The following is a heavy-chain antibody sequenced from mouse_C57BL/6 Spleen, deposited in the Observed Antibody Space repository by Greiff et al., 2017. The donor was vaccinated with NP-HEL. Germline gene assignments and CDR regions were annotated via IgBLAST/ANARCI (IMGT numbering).Heavy chain of an antibody. D-gene: IGHD2-4*01. CDR2: IDPSDSYT. Sequence: QVQLQQPGAELVMPGASVKLSCKASGYTFTSYWMHWVKQRPGQGLEWIGEIDPSDSYTNYNQKFKGKSTLTVDKSSSTAYMQRSSLTSEDSAVYYCARSYDYDVSWFAYWGQGTLVTVSA. CDR1: GYTFTSYW. J-gene: IGHJ3*01. CDR3: ARSYDYDVSWFAY. V-gene: IGHV1-69*01.